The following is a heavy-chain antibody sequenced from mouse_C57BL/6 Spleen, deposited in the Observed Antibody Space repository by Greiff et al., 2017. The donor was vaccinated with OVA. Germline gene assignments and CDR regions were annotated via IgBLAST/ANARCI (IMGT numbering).Heavy chain of an antibody. CDR3: ARRDGCWYFDD. D-gene: IGHD2-3*01. CDR2: ISSGSSTI. CDR1: GFTFSDYG. V-gene: IGHV5-17*01. J-gene: IGHJ1*03. Sequence: EVQLVESGGGLVKPGGSLKLSCAASGFTFSDYGMHWVRQAPEKGLEWVAYISSGSSTIYYADTVKGRFTISRDKAKNTLFLQMTSLRSEDTAMYYCARRDGCWYFDDWGKGTTVTVSS.